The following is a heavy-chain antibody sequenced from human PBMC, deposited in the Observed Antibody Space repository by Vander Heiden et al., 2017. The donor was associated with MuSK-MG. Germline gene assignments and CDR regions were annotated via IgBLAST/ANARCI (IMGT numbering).Heavy chain of an antibody. J-gene: IGHJ5*02. V-gene: IGHV4-38-2*02. Sequence: QVQLQESGPGLVKPSETLSLTCTVSGYSIGTGSYWAWIRQPPGKGLEWIGNIYHSGYTYYNPSLRSRITISIDTSKNQVSLRLSSVTAVDTAVYFCARVSPWEYSWGQGTLVTVSS. CDR1: GYSIGTGSY. CDR3: ARVSPWEYS. D-gene: IGHD1-26*01. CDR2: IYHSGYT.